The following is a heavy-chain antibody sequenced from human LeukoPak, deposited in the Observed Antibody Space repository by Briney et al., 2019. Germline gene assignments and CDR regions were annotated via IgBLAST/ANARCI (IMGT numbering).Heavy chain of an antibody. CDR3: ARMSAAGSELDY. Sequence: ASVKVSCKASGYTFTSYDINWVRQATGQGLEWMGWMNPNSGNTGYAQKFQGRVTMTRNTSISTAYMELSSLRSEDTAVYYCARMSAAGSELDYWGQGTLVTVSS. V-gene: IGHV1-8*01. CDR2: MNPNSGNT. D-gene: IGHD1-26*01. CDR1: GYTFTSYD. J-gene: IGHJ4*02.